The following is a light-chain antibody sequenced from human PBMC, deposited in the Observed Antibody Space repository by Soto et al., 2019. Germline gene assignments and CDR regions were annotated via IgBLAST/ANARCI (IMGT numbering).Light chain of an antibody. J-gene: IGKJ1*01. Sequence: DIQMTQSPSSLSASVGDRVTITCRASQGISNYLAWYQQKPGKVPKLLIYAASTLQSGVPSRLSGSGSGTDLTLTISSLQPEDVATYYCQKYNSAPRTFGQGTKVDIK. CDR3: QKYNSAPRT. CDR1: QGISNY. V-gene: IGKV1-27*01. CDR2: AAS.